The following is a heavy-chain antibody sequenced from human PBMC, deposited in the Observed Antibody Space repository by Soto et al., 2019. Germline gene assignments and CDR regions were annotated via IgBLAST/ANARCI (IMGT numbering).Heavy chain of an antibody. V-gene: IGHV4-59*12. D-gene: IGHD2-15*01. CDR1: GGSISSYY. J-gene: IGHJ4*02. CDR3: ARFVPCSDGTWALDY. CDR2: IYYTGST. Sequence: QVQLQESGPGLVKPSETLSLICTVSGGSISSYYWSWIRQPPGKGLEWIGYIYYTGSTNYNPSLKSRVTISVDTSKNQFSLKLTSVTAADTAVYYCARFVPCSDGTWALDYWGQGTLVTVSS.